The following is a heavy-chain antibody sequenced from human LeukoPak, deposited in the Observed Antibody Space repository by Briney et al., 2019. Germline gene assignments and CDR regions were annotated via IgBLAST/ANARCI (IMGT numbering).Heavy chain of an antibody. D-gene: IGHD3-10*01. CDR1: GFTFSGYS. J-gene: IGHJ5*02. V-gene: IGHV3-30*18. Sequence: QSGGSLRLSCAASGFTFSGYSMHWVRQPPGKGLEWVSVISHDGSYKYYADPVKGRFTISRDNSKNTLYLQMNSLRAEDTAVYYCWKGVDSYGSGLVRRFDPWGQGTLVTVSS. CDR2: ISHDGSYK. CDR3: WKGVDSYGSGLVRRFDP.